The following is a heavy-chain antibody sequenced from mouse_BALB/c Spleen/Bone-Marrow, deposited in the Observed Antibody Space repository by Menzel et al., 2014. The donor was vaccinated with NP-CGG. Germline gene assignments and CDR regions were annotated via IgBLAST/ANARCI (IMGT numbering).Heavy chain of an antibody. Sequence: VQGVESGPELVKPGSSVKMSCKASGYTFTDYVITWVKRRTGQGLEWIGEIDPGRGSPFYNEEFKAKATLTADKSANTAYMQLSSLTSEDSAVYFCARDGNYAAMDYWGQGTSVTVSS. J-gene: IGHJ4*01. D-gene: IGHD2-1*01. CDR2: IDPGRGSP. CDR1: GYTFTDYV. CDR3: ARDGNYAAMDY. V-gene: IGHV1-77*01.